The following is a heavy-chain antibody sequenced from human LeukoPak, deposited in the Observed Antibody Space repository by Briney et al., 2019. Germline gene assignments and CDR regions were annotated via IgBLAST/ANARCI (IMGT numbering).Heavy chain of an antibody. CDR3: ASSKGLAGAVDI. D-gene: IGHD5-12*01. CDR2: IYYSGST. J-gene: IGHJ3*02. CDR1: GGSISSSSYY. Sequence: PSETLSLTCTVSGGSISSSSYYWGLIRQPPGKGLGWIVGIYYSGSTYYNPSLKSRVTISVDTSKTQSSLKLSSVTAADTAVYYCASSKGLAGAVDIWGQGTMVTVSS. V-gene: IGHV4-39*01.